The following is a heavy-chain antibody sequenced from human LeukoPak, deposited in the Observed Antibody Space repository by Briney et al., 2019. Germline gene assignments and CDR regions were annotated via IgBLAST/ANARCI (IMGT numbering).Heavy chain of an antibody. V-gene: IGHV3-21*01. Sequence: GGSLRLSCAASGFTFSSYSMNWVRQAPGKGLEWVSSISSSSSYIYCADSVKGRFTISRDNAKNSLYLQMNSLRAEDTAVYYCARDRPYSSGWRAAFDIWGQGTMVTVSS. D-gene: IGHD6-19*01. J-gene: IGHJ3*02. CDR2: ISSSSSYI. CDR3: ARDRPYSSGWRAAFDI. CDR1: GFTFSSYS.